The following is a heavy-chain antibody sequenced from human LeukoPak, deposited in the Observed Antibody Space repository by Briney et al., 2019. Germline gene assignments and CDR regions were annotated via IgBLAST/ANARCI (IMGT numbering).Heavy chain of an antibody. CDR2: IYYSGST. CDR3: ARDFLGYCSSTSCHGVAFDV. D-gene: IGHD2-2*01. CDR1: GGSISSYY. V-gene: IGHV4-59*01. Sequence: SETLSLTCTVSGGSISSYYWSWIRQPPGKGLEWIGYIYYSGSTNYNPSLKSRVTISVDTSKNQFSLKLSSVTAADTAVYYCARDFLGYCSSTSCHGVAFDVWGQGTMVTVSS. J-gene: IGHJ3*01.